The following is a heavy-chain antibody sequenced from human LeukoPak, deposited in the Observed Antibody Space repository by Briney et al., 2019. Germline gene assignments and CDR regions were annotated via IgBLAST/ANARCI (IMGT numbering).Heavy chain of an antibody. CDR2: ISSSSSYI. V-gene: IGHV3-21*01. Sequence: GGSLRLSCAASGFTFSSYSMNWVRQAPGKGLEWVSSISSSSSYIYYADSVKGRFTIPRDNAKNSLYLQMNSLRAEDTAVYYCARAAGHCSGGSCFFYFDYWGQGTLVTVSS. CDR1: GFTFSSYS. D-gene: IGHD2-15*01. J-gene: IGHJ4*02. CDR3: ARAAGHCSGGSCFFYFDY.